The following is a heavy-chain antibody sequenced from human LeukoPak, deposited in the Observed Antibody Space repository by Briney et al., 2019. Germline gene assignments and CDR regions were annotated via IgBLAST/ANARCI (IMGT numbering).Heavy chain of an antibody. J-gene: IGHJ2*01. CDR3: AGSYGDINWYFHL. CDR2: INNSGST. D-gene: IGHD4-17*01. V-gene: IGHV4-34*01. Sequence: SETLSLTCVVSGGSFSGYYWSWIRQPPGKGLEWIGEINNSGSTNYNPSLKSRVTMSVDTSKNQFSLKLSSVTAADTAVYYCAGSYGDINWYFHLWGRGTLVTVSS. CDR1: GGSFSGYY.